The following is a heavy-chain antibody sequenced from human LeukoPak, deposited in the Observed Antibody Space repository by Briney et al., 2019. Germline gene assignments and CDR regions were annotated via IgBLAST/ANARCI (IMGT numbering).Heavy chain of an antibody. V-gene: IGHV4-59*01. D-gene: IGHD3-10*01. CDR1: GGSISSYY. CDR3: ARGGYYGSGNDFRFDP. Sequence: SETLSLTCTVSGGSISSYYWSWLRQSPGKGLECIGYIHYTGSTNYNPSLKSRVTISVETSKNQFSLKLKSVTAADTAVYYCARGGYYGSGNDFRFDPWGQGTLVTVSS. J-gene: IGHJ5*02. CDR2: IHYTGST.